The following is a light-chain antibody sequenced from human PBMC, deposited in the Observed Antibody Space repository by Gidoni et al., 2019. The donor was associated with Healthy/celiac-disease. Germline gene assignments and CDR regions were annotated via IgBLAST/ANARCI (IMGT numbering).Light chain of an antibody. J-gene: IGKJ1*01. CDR1: QSDSSSY. CDR3: QQYGSSPQT. Sequence: EIVFTQSPVTLSLSPGERATLSCRASQSDSSSYLAWYQQKPGQAPRLLIYGASSRATGIPERFSGSGSGTDFTLTISRLEPEDFAVYYCQQYGSSPQTFGQGTKVEIK. CDR2: GAS. V-gene: IGKV3-20*01.